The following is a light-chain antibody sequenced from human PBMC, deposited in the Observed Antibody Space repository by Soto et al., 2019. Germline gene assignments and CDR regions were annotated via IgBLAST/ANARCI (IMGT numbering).Light chain of an antibody. CDR3: VVWDDSLSGMV. J-gene: IGLJ2*01. CDR2: NNN. CDR1: SSNIETNT. Sequence: QSALTQPPSASGTPGQRVTISCSGSSSNIETNTVDWYQHLPGTAPKVLIFNNNQRPSGVPDRFSGSKSGTSASLAISGLQSEDEADYYCVVWDDSLSGMVFGGGTKVTVL. V-gene: IGLV1-44*01.